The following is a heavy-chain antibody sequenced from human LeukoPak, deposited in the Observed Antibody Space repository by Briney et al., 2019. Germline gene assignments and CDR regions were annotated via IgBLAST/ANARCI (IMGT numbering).Heavy chain of an antibody. CDR2: INTNTGNP. V-gene: IGHV7-4-1*02. CDR3: ARGRYCSSTSCYRFWFDP. Sequence: ASVTVSCKASGYTFTSYAMNWVRQAPGQGLEWMGWINTNTGNPTYAQGFTGRFVFSLDTSVSTAYLQISSLKAEDTAVYYCARGRYCSSTSCYRFWFDPWGQGTLVTVSS. D-gene: IGHD2-2*01. J-gene: IGHJ5*02. CDR1: GYTFTSYA.